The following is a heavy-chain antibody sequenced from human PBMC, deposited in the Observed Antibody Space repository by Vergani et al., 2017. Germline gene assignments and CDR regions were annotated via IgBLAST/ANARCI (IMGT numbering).Heavy chain of an antibody. D-gene: IGHD5-24*01. V-gene: IGHV3-23*04. CDR2: ISGSATGGVT. J-gene: IGHJ4*02. Sequence: EVQLVESGGDLAQPGGSLTLSCVAYGLVFSDYTMSWVRQAPGRGLEWVSIISGSATGGVTYVADSVKGRFTISKDISKNTLYLQMNSLRGDDTAVYYCARETRDTPSSLDYWGQGTLVTVSS. CDR1: GLVFSDYT. CDR3: ARETRDTPSSLDY.